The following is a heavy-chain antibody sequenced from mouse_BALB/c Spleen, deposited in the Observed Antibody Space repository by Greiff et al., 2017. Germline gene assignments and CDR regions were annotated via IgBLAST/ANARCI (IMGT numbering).Heavy chain of an antibody. D-gene: IGHD2-1*01. J-gene: IGHJ3*01. V-gene: IGHV2-6-7*01. CDR2: IWGDGST. CDR3: ARVGTLGLQHFWLAY. CDR1: GFSLTGYG. Sequence: VQLQESGPGLVAPSQSLSITCTVSGFSLTGYGVHWVRQPPGKGLEWLGMIWGDGSTDYNSALKSRLSISKDNSKSQVFLKMNSLQTHDTARYYGARVGTLGLQHFWLAYWGQGTRGTVSA.